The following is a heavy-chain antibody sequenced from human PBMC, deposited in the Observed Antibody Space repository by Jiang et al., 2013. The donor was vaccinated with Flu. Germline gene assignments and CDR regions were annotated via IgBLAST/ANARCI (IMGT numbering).Heavy chain of an antibody. V-gene: IGHV1-3*01. CDR1: GYTFTSYA. Sequence: SGAEVKKPGASVKVSCKASGYTFTSYAMHWVRQAPGQRLEWMGWINAGNGNTKYSQKFQGRVTITRDTSASTAYMELSSLRSEDTAVYYCARRLRVTVGATAAFDIWGQGTMVTVSS. D-gene: IGHD1-26*01. CDR2: INAGNGNT. CDR3: ARRLRVTVGATAAFDI. J-gene: IGHJ3*02.